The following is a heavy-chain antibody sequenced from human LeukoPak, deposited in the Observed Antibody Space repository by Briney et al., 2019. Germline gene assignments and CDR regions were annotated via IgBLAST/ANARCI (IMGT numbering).Heavy chain of an antibody. V-gene: IGHV3-21*01. CDR1: GFTLSTYS. CDR3: ARGYGSGNY. Sequence: GGSLRLSCAASGFTLSTYSMNWVRQAPGKGLEWVSSISSGSSYMYYADSVKGRFTISRDNAKNSLYLQMSSLRAEDTAVYYCARGYGSGNYWGQGTLVTVSS. CDR2: ISSGSSYM. D-gene: IGHD3-10*01. J-gene: IGHJ4*02.